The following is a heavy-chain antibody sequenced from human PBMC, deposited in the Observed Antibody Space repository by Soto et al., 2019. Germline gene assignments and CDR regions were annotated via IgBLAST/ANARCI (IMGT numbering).Heavy chain of an antibody. V-gene: IGHV4-4*02. CDR1: GGSISSSNW. J-gene: IGHJ4*02. CDR2: IYHSGST. D-gene: IGHD3-3*01. Sequence: SETLSLTCAVSGGSISSSNWWSWVRQPPGKGLEWIGEIYHSGSTNYNPSLKSRVTISVDKSKNQFSLKLSSVTAADTAVYYCASDSGYDFWSGYGSNFDYWGQGTLVTVSS. CDR3: ASDSGYDFWSGYGSNFDY.